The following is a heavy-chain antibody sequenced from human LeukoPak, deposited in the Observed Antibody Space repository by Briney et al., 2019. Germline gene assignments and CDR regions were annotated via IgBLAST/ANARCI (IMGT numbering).Heavy chain of an antibody. Sequence: PGESLKISCKGSGYSFTSYWIGWVRQMPGKGLEWMGTIYPGDSDTRYSPSFQGQVTISADKSISTAYLQWSSLKASDTAMYYCARIYYGSGSYSPYYGMDVWGQGTTVTVSS. D-gene: IGHD3-10*01. V-gene: IGHV5-51*01. CDR2: IYPGDSDT. CDR1: GYSFTSYW. J-gene: IGHJ6*02. CDR3: ARIYYGSGSYSPYYGMDV.